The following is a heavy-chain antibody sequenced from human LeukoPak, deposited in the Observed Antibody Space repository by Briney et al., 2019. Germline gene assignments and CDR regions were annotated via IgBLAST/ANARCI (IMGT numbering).Heavy chain of an antibody. D-gene: IGHD2-21*01. V-gene: IGHV3-7*01. Sequence: GGSLRLSCAASGFTFSSYWMSWVRQAPGKGLEGVANIKQDGSEKYYVDSVKGRFPISRDNAKNSLYLQMNSLRAEDTAVYYCAREHLGIVVDYWGQGTLVTVSS. CDR2: IKQDGSEK. J-gene: IGHJ4*02. CDR3: AREHLGIVVDY. CDR1: GFTFSSYW.